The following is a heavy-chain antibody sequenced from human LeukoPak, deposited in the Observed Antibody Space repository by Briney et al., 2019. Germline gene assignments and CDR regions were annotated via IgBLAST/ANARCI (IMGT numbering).Heavy chain of an antibody. CDR3: ARAGYYGDDAFDL. CDR2: IRQDGSEK. V-gene: IGHV3-7*01. CDR1: GFTIGSYW. D-gene: IGHD2/OR15-2a*01. J-gene: IGHJ3*01. Sequence: PGGSLRPSCAGSGFTIGSYWMSWVRQAPGKGLEWVANIRQDGSEKYYVDSVKGWLTISRDNAKNSLYLQMNSLRAEDTGIYYCARAGYYGDDAFDLWGQGTMVTVSS.